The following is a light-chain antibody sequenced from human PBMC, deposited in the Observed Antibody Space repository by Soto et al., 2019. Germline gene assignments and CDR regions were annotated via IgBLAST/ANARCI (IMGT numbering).Light chain of an antibody. CDR3: QQGGGSLWT. CDR1: QAVRSDF. V-gene: IGKV3-20*01. CDR2: GAS. Sequence: EIVLTQSPGTLSMSPGERATLSCRASQAVRSDFLAWYQHKPGQAPRLVIYGASTRATGIPDRFSGSGSGTDFTLTISRLEPEDFAVSYCQQGGGSLWTFGQGTKVEIK. J-gene: IGKJ1*01.